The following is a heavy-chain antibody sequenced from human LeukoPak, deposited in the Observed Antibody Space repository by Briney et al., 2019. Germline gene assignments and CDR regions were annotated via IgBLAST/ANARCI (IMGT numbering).Heavy chain of an antibody. CDR1: AFTFSSYS. Sequence: PGGSLRLSCAASAFTFSSYSMNWVRQAPGKGLEWVSSISSSGSYIYYADSVKGRFTISRDNAKNSLYLQMNSLRAEDTAVYYCAKLLRDVTIYDFWGHGALVTVSS. CDR2: ISSSGSYI. D-gene: IGHD5-24*01. V-gene: IGHV3-21*01. CDR3: AKLLRDVTIYDF. J-gene: IGHJ4*01.